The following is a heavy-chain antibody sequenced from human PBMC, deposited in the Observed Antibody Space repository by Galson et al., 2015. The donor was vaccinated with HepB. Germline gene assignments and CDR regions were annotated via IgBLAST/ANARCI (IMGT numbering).Heavy chain of an antibody. J-gene: IGHJ3*02. CDR2: IYYSGST. CDR3: AREGPTFIVVVPADQRGDAFDI. V-gene: IGHV4-30-4*01. Sequence: TLSLTCTVSGGSISSGDYYWSWIRQPPGKGLEWIGYIYYSGSTYYNPSLKSRVTISVDTSKNQFSLKLSSVTAADTAVYYCAREGPTFIVVVPADQRGDAFDIWGQGTMVTVSS. CDR1: GGSISSGDYY. D-gene: IGHD2-2*01.